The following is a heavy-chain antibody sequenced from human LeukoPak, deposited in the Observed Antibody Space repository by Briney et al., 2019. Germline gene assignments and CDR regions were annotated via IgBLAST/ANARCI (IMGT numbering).Heavy chain of an antibody. CDR3: AKGLDITMFRGVLRYFGMDV. CDR1: GFTFSTYT. CDR2: IGNNGGGI. Sequence: PGGSLRLSCAASGFTFSTYTMYWVRHPPGKRLERVSIIGNNGGGIHYADSVKGRFTISRANSKNTLYLQIDSLRAEDTAVYHCAKGLDITMFRGVLRYFGMDVWGQGTTVTVSS. D-gene: IGHD3-10*01. J-gene: IGHJ6*02. V-gene: IGHV3-23*01.